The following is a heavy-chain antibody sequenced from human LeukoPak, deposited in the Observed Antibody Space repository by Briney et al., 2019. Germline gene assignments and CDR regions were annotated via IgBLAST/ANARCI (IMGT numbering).Heavy chain of an antibody. CDR2: IRSKANPYAT. CDR1: GFTFSGSA. J-gene: IGHJ6*02. D-gene: IGHD5-18*01. V-gene: IGHV3-73*01. CDR3: TRRRDTAKDYYYYGMDL. Sequence: GGSLRPSCAASGFTFSGSAMHWVRQASGKGLEWVGHIRSKANPYATAYAASVKGRFTISRDDSKNTAYLQMNSLKTEDTAVYYCTRRRDTAKDYYYYGMDLWGQGTTVTVSS.